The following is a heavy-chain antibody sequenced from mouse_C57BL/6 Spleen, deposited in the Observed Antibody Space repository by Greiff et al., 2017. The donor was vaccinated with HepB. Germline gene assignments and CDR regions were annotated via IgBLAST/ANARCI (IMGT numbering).Heavy chain of an antibody. CDR1: GYTFTDYE. V-gene: IGHV1-15*01. Sequence: QVQLKESGAELVRPGASVTLSCKASGYTFTDYEMHWVKQTPVHGLEWIGAIDPETGGTAYNQKFKGKAILTADKSSSTAYMELRSLTSEDSAVYYCTRYAYYGSGAYWGQGTLVTVSA. CDR3: TRYAYYGSGAY. J-gene: IGHJ3*01. CDR2: IDPETGGT. D-gene: IGHD1-1*01.